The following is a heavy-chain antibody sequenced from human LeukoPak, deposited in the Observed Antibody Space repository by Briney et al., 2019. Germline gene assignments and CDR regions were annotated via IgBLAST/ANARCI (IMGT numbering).Heavy chain of an antibody. CDR1: GGTFSSYA. J-gene: IGHJ6*02. Sequence: ASVKVSCKASGGTFSSYAISWVRQAPGQGLEWMGGIIPIFGTANYAQKFQGRVTITADESTSTAYMELSSLRSDDTAVYYCARDLGLYSSSWYGENYYYYGMDVWGQGTTVTVSS. V-gene: IGHV1-69*13. D-gene: IGHD6-13*01. CDR2: IIPIFGTA. CDR3: ARDLGLYSSSWYGENYYYYGMDV.